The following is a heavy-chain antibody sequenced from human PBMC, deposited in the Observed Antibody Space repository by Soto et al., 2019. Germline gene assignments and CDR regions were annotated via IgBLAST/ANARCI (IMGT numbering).Heavy chain of an antibody. D-gene: IGHD5-12*01. CDR2: IYHSGNT. J-gene: IGHJ3*02. Sequence: PSETLSLTCAVSGESISSSNWWSWVRQPPGKGLEWIGEIYHSGNTKYNPSLKSRVTISVDTSKNQFSLKLSSVTAADTAVYYCARDSVEMATIGAFDIWGQGTMVTVSS. V-gene: IGHV4-4*02. CDR3: ARDSVEMATIGAFDI. CDR1: GESISSSNW.